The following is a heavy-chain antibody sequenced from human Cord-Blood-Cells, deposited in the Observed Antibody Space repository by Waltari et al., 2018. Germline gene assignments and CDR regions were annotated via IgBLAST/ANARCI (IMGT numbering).Heavy chain of an antibody. Sequence: QVQLVQSGAEVKKPGASVKVSCKASGYTFTGYYMHWVRQAPGQGLEWMGWINPNRGGTNYAQKCQGCVTMTRDTSISTAYMELSRLRSDDTAVYYCARGSWTLGELLLDYWGQGTLVTVSS. J-gene: IGHJ4*02. V-gene: IGHV1-2*04. D-gene: IGHD1-26*01. CDR3: ARGSWTLGELLLDY. CDR2: INPNRGGT. CDR1: GYTFTGYY.